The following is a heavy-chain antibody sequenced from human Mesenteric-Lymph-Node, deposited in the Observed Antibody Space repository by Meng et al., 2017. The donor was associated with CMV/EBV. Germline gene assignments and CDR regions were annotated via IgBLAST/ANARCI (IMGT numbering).Heavy chain of an antibody. D-gene: IGHD2-2*01. CDR1: GGSFSGYY. CDR3: ARVSGGDIVVVPAAVTDI. V-gene: IGHV4-34*01. J-gene: IGHJ3*02. CDR2: INHSGST. Sequence: SETLSLTCAVYGGSFSGYYWSWIRQPPGKGLEWIGEINHSGSTNYNPSLKSRVTISVDTSKNQFSLKLSSVTAADTAVYYCARVSGGDIVVVPAAVTDIWGQGTMVTVSS.